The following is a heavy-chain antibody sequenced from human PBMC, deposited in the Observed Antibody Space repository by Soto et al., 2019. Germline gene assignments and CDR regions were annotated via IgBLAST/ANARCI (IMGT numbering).Heavy chain of an antibody. CDR3: ARVWDSSGPNFDY. CDR1: GVSISSGGYY. V-gene: IGHV4-31*02. J-gene: IGHJ4*02. Sequence: SETLSLTCTVSGVSISSGGYYWSWIRQHPGKGLEWIGYIYYSGSTYYNSSLKSRATISVDTSKNQFSLKLSSVTAADTAVYYCARVWDSSGPNFDYWGQGTLVTVSS. CDR2: IYYSGST. D-gene: IGHD3-22*01.